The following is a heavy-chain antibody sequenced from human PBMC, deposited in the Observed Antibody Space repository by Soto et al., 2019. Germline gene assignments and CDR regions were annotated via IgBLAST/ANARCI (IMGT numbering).Heavy chain of an antibody. Sequence: QVQLVQSGAEVKKPGSSVKVSCKASGVTFSSYTISWVRQALGQGLEWMGRIIAILGIANYEQKFQGRVTITDDKYTSTAYMELSSLRSEDTAVYYCARSVGSGWYSGAFDIWGQGTMVTVSS. J-gene: IGHJ3*02. CDR2: IIAILGIA. CDR3: ARSVGSGWYSGAFDI. V-gene: IGHV1-69*02. CDR1: GVTFSSYT. D-gene: IGHD6-19*01.